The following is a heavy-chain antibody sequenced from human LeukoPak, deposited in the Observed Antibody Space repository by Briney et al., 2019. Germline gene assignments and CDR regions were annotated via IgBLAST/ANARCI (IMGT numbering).Heavy chain of an antibody. CDR3: ARDSGRIAANFDY. CDR1: GYTFTTYG. CDR2: ISTYNGNP. Sequence: ASVKVSFKASGYTFTTYGISWVRQAPGQGLEWMGWISTYNGNPTYVQNLQGRVTMTTDTSTSTAYMELRSLRSDDTAVHYCARDSGRIAANFDYWGQGTLVTVSS. V-gene: IGHV1-18*01. J-gene: IGHJ4*02. D-gene: IGHD6-13*01.